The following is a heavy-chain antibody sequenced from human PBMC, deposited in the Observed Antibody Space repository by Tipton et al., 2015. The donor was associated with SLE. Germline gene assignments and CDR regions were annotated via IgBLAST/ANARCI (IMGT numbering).Heavy chain of an antibody. CDR2: INRSGST. D-gene: IGHD4-17*01. CDR3: ARGIDYGAFDY. V-gene: IGHV4-34*01. Sequence: TLSLTCAVYGGSFSGYYWSWIRQPPGKGLEWIGEINRSGSTNYNPSLKSRVTISVDTSKNQFSLKLNSVTAADTAVYYCARGIDYGAFDYWGQGTLVTVSS. J-gene: IGHJ4*02. CDR1: GGSFSGYY.